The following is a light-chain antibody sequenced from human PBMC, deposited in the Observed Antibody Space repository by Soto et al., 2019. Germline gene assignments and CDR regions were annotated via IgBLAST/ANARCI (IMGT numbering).Light chain of an antibody. CDR1: QSISSSY. J-gene: IGKJ1*01. V-gene: IGKV3-20*01. CDR2: GAF. Sequence: EIVLTQSPGTLSLSLGERATLSCRASQSISSSYVAWYQQKPGQAPRLLIYGAFSRATGIPDRFSGSGSGTDFTLTISRLEPEDFAVYYCQQYGSSPSFGQGTKVDIK. CDR3: QQYGSSPS.